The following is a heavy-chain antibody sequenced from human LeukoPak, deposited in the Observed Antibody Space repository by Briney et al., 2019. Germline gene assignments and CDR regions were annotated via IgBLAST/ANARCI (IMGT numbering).Heavy chain of an antibody. CDR1: GGTFSSYA. V-gene: IGHV1-69*13. D-gene: IGHD6-19*01. CDR3: ARAFSGWSSTWDYFDY. Sequence: ASVKVSCKASGGTFSSYAISWVRQAPGQGLEWMGGIIPIFGTANYAQKFQGRVTITADESTSTAYMELSSLRSEDTAVYYCARAFSGWSSTWDYFDYWGQGTLVTVSS. J-gene: IGHJ4*02. CDR2: IIPIFGTA.